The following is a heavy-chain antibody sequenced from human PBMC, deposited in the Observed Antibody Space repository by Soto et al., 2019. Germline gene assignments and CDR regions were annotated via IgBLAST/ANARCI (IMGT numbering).Heavy chain of an antibody. CDR2: IKQDGSEK. V-gene: IGHV3-7*01. D-gene: IGHD2-2*01. CDR3: ARSRRIDKRDIVVVPAAMKRYWFDP. Sequence: GGSLRLSCAASGFTFSSYWMSWVRQAPGKGLEWVANIKQDGSEKYYVDSVKGRFTISRDNAKNSLYLQMNSLRAEDTAVYYCARSRRIDKRDIVVVPAAMKRYWFDPWGQGTLVTVSS. J-gene: IGHJ5*02. CDR1: GFTFSSYW.